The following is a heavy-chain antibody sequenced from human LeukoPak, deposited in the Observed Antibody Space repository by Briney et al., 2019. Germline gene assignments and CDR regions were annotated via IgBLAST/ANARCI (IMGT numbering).Heavy chain of an antibody. J-gene: IGHJ4*02. V-gene: IGHV3-48*03. Sequence: GGSLRLSRAASGFTFSSYEMNCARPPPGKGLEWVSYISSSGSTIYYADSVKGRFTISRDNAKNSLYLQMNSLRAGDTAVYYCARSYPYYYDSSGYTYYFDYWGQGTLVTVSS. CDR2: ISSSGSTI. CDR1: GFTFSSYE. D-gene: IGHD3-22*01. CDR3: ARSYPYYYDSSGYTYYFDY.